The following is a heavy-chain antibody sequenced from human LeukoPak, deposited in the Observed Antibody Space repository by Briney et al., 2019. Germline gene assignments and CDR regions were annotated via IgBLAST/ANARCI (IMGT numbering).Heavy chain of an antibody. D-gene: IGHD1-26*01. CDR1: GFIFSNYG. V-gene: IGHV3-30*02. CDR3: AKDREAAPDY. CDR2: IRYDGGNT. J-gene: IGHJ4*02. Sequence: PGGSLRLSCAASGFIFSNYGMHWVRQAPGKGLVWVASIRYDGGNTYYSDSVKGRFTISRDNSKNTLYLQMNSLRPEDTAVYYCAKDREAAPDYWGQGTLDTVSS.